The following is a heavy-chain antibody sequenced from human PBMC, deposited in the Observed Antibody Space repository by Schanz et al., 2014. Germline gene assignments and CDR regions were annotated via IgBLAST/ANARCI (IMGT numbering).Heavy chain of an antibody. D-gene: IGHD6-6*01. CDR3: AKVWKDHRIAGRPGWSDGMDV. J-gene: IGHJ6*02. Sequence: QVQLVESGGGVVQPGRSLRLSCAASGFTFNSYGMHWVRQAPGKGLEWVAFIWYDGSNKYYADSVKGRFTISRDNSKNMLYLQMNSLRAEDTAVYYCAKVWKDHRIAGRPGWSDGMDVWGQGTTVTVSS. CDR1: GFTFNSYG. V-gene: IGHV3-33*06. CDR2: IWYDGSNK.